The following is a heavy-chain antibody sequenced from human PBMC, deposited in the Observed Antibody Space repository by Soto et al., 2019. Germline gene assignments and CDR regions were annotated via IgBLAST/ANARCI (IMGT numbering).Heavy chain of an antibody. D-gene: IGHD5-12*01. V-gene: IGHV5-51*01. CDR3: ARHGEERWLHSMPPFDY. J-gene: IGHJ4*02. CDR1: GYSFTSYW. Sequence: PGESLKGSWKGSGYSFTSYWIGWVRQMPGKGLEWMGIIYPGDSDTRYSPSFQGQATISADKSISTAYLQWSSLKASDTAMYYCARHGEERWLHSMPPFDYWGQGTLVTVSS. CDR2: IYPGDSDT.